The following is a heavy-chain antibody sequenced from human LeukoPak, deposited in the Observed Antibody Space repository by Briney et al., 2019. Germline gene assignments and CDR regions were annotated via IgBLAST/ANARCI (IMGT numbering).Heavy chain of an antibody. V-gene: IGHV3-33*01. Sequence: GGSLRLSCAASGFTFRIYGMHWVRQAPGKGLQGVAVIWYDGSNKYYADSVKGRFTISRDNSKNTLSLQMNSLRAEDTAVYYCARDPGMGPWNGLDVWGQGTTVTVSS. CDR1: GFTFRIYG. CDR3: ARDPGMGPWNGLDV. CDR2: IWYDGSNK. J-gene: IGHJ6*02. D-gene: IGHD6-13*01.